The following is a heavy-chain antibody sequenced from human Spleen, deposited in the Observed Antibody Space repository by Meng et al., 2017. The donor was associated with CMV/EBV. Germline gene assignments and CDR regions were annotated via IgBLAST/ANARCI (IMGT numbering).Heavy chain of an antibody. J-gene: IGHJ5*02. V-gene: IGHV3-23*01. D-gene: IGHD2-2*01. Sequence: GESLKISCAASGFTFSSYAMSWVRQAPGKGLEWVSAISGSGGSTYYADSVKGRFTISRDNSKNTLYLQMNSLRAEDTAVYYCAKAGTIVVVPAAIAWFDPWGQGTLVTVSS. CDR3: AKAGTIVVVPAAIAWFDP. CDR1: GFTFSSYA. CDR2: ISGSGGST.